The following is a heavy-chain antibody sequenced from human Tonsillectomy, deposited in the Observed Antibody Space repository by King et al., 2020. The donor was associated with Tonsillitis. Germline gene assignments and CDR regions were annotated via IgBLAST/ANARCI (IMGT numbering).Heavy chain of an antibody. CDR3: AKNWGLWF. J-gene: IGHJ4*02. CDR1: GFTFSGYW. CDR2: INSDGDST. Sequence: EVQLVESGGGLVQPGGSLRLSCAASGFTFSGYWMHWVRHAPGKGLVWVSRINSDGDSTDYADSVKGRFTISRDNAKDTLFLQMNSLRAEDTAVYYCAKNWGLWFGGQGTLVTGSS. V-gene: IGHV3-74*01. D-gene: IGHD3-10*01.